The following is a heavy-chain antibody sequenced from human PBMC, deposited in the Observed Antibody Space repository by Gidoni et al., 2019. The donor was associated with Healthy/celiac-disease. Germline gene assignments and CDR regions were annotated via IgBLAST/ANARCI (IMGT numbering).Heavy chain of an antibody. Sequence: QLQLQESGPGLVKPSETLSLTCTVSGGSISSSSYYWGWIRQPPGKGLEWSGSIYYSGSTDYNPSLKSRVTIAVDTSKNQFSLKLSSVTAADTAVYYCARRKPYDILTGSWLWGQGTLVTVSS. D-gene: IGHD3-9*01. CDR3: ARRKPYDILTGSWL. CDR1: GGSISSSSYY. J-gene: IGHJ4*02. V-gene: IGHV4-39*01. CDR2: IYYSGST.